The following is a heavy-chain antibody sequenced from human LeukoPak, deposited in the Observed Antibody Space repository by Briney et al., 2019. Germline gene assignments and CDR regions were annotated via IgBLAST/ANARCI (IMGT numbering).Heavy chain of an antibody. D-gene: IGHD3-22*01. CDR2: IYYSGST. J-gene: IGHJ3*02. CDR1: GASISSYY. CDR3: ARAEITMIVVGAFDI. V-gene: IGHV4-59*01. Sequence: PSETLSLTCTLYGASISSYYWSWLRQPPGKGLEWIGYIYYSGSTNYNPSLKSRVTISVDTSKNQFPLKLSSVTAADTAVYYCARAEITMIVVGAFDIWGQGTMVTVS.